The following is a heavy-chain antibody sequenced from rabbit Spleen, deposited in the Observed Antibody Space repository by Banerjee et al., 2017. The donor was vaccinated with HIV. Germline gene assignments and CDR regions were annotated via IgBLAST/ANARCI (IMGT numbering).Heavy chain of an antibody. J-gene: IGHJ4*01. D-gene: IGHD1-1*01. V-gene: IGHV1S45*01. CDR2: IYTGNGKT. CDR1: GFSFSRGYD. Sequence: QEQVEESGGGLVKPEGSLTLTCKASGFSFSRGYDMCWVRQAPGKGLEWIGCIYTGNGKTYYASWAKGRFTISKSSSTTVTLQMTSLTAADTATYFCARDNGSGDYIDVYFDLWGQGTLVTVS. CDR3: ARDNGSGDYIDVYFDL.